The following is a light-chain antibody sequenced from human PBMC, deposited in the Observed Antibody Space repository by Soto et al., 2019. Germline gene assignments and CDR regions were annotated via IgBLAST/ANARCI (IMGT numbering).Light chain of an antibody. CDR2: DAS. CDR1: QSVSSY. Sequence: EIVLTQSPATLSLSPGERATLSCRASQSVSSYLAWYQQKPGQAPRLLIYDASNRATGIPARFSGSGSGTGFPPHNNRLEAGKFGSYYCQQRSNWPRWTFGQGTKVEIK. CDR3: QQRSNWPRWT. J-gene: IGKJ1*01. V-gene: IGKV3-11*01.